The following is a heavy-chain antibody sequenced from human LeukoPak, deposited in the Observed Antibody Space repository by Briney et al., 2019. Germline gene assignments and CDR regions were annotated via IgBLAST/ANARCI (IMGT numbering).Heavy chain of an antibody. D-gene: IGHD1-14*01. CDR2: IYYSGST. J-gene: IGHJ4*02. CDR1: GASINSYY. CDR3: ARRNHRGRCFDY. Sequence: SETLSLTCNVSGASINSYYWSWIRQSPGKGLEWIGYIYYSGSTNYNPSLKSRVTISVDTSKNQFSLKLSSVTAADTAVYYCARRNHRGRCFDYWGQGTLVTISS. V-gene: IGHV4-59*12.